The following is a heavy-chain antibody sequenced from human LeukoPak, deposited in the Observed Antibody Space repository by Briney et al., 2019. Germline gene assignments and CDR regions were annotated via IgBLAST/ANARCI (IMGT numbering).Heavy chain of an antibody. V-gene: IGHV3-23*01. CDR1: GFTFGSYA. J-gene: IGHJ4*02. Sequence: GESLRLSCAASGFTFGSYAMSWVRQAPGKGLEWVSAISGSGGSTYYADSVKGRFTISRDNSKNTLYLQMNSLRAEDTAVYYCARKLSVYIDYWGQGTLVTVSS. D-gene: IGHD6-6*01. CDR2: ISGSGGST. CDR3: ARKLSVYIDY.